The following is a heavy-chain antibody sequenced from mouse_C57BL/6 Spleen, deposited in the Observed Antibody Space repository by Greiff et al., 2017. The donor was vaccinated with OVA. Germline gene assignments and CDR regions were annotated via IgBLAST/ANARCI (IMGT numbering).Heavy chain of an antibody. V-gene: IGHV3-6*01. Sequence: EVQRVESGPGLVKPSQSLSLTCSVTGYSITSGYYWNWIRQFPGNKLEWMGYISYDGSNNYNPSLKNRISITRDTSKNQFFLKLNSVTTENTATYYGAREGDYGSSYVWYFDVWGTGTTVTVSS. CDR3: AREGDYGSSYVWYFDV. CDR2: ISYDGSN. D-gene: IGHD1-1*01. CDR1: GYSITSGYY. J-gene: IGHJ1*03.